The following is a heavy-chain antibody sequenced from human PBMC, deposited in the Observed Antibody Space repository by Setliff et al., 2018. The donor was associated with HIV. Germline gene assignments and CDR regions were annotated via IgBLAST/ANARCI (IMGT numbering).Heavy chain of an antibody. CDR3: ARGARLLAGYSDRWDYYYMAV. Sequence: SETLSLTCAVYGGSFSSSYWGWIRQPPGEGLEWIGIIYYSGSTYYNPSLKSRVTISVDTSKNQFSLKLSSVTAADTAVYYCARGARLLAGYSDRWDYYYMAVWGKGTTVTVSS. D-gene: IGHD6-13*01. CDR1: GGSFSSSY. CDR2: IYYSGST. V-gene: IGHV4-34*01. J-gene: IGHJ6*03.